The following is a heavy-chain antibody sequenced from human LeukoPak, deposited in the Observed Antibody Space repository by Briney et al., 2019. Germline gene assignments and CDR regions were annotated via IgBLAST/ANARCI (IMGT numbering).Heavy chain of an antibody. CDR3: ARGAYSSAWYTFYYYGMDV. D-gene: IGHD6-19*01. Sequence: SETLSLTCTVSGGSISNYYWSWIRQPPGKGLEWIGYIYYSGSTNHNPSLKSRVTISVDSSKNQFSLKLSSVTAADTAVYYCARGAYSSAWYTFYYYGMDVWGQGTLVTVSS. CDR2: IYYSGST. J-gene: IGHJ6*02. V-gene: IGHV4-59*01. CDR1: GGSISNYY.